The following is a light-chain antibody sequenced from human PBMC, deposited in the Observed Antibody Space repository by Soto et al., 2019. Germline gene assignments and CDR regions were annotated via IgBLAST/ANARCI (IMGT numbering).Light chain of an antibody. Sequence: EIVLTQSPGTLSLSPGERATLSCRASQSVSSSYLAWYQQKPGQAPRLLIHGASTRATGFPARFSGSGSGTEFTLTISSLQAEDVAVYYCQEYLNSLPAFGQGTKVDIK. V-gene: IGKV3-20*01. CDR3: QEYLNSLPA. CDR1: QSVSSSY. CDR2: GAS. J-gene: IGKJ1*01.